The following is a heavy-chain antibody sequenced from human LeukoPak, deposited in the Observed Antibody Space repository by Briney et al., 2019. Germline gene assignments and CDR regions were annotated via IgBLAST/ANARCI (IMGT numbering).Heavy chain of an antibody. CDR2: INHSGST. CDR3: ARSITIFGVAVNWFDP. D-gene: IGHD3-3*01. J-gene: IGHJ5*02. V-gene: IGHV4-34*01. CDR1: GGSFSGYY. Sequence: SETLSLTCAVYGGSFSGYYWSWIRQPPGKGLEWLGEINHSGSTNYNPSLKSRVTISVDTSKNQFSLKLSSVTAADTAVYYCARSITIFGVAVNWFDPWGQGTLVTVSS.